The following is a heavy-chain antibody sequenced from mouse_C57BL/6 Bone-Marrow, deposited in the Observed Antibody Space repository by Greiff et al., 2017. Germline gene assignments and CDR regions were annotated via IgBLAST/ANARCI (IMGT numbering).Heavy chain of an antibody. J-gene: IGHJ1*03. Sequence: EVQLQQSGPELVKPGASVKISCKASGYTFTDYYMNWVKQSHGKSLEWIGDINPNNGGTSYNQKFKGKATLTADKSSSTAYMELRSLTSEDSAVYYCARYGKLITTVVGDWYFDVWGTGTTVTVSS. D-gene: IGHD1-1*01. CDR3: ARYGKLITTVVGDWYFDV. CDR1: GYTFTDYY. V-gene: IGHV1-26*01. CDR2: INPNNGGT.